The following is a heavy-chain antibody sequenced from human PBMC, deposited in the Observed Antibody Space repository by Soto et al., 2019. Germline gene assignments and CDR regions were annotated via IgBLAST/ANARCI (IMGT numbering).Heavy chain of an antibody. J-gene: IGHJ4*02. CDR2: IIPIFGTA. D-gene: IGHD6-13*01. CDR3: ASHYSSSWSPGVDY. CDR1: GGTFSSYA. Sequence: VKVSCKASGGTFSSYAISWVRQAPGQGLEWMGGIIPIFGTANYAQKFQGRVTITADESTSTAYMELSSLRSEDTAVYYCASHYSSSWSPGVDYWGQGTLVTVSS. V-gene: IGHV1-69*13.